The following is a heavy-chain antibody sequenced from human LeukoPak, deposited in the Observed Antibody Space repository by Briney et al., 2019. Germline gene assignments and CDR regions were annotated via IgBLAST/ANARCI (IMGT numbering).Heavy chain of an antibody. D-gene: IGHD2-15*01. V-gene: IGHV3-21*01. J-gene: IGHJ6*03. Sequence: GGSLRLSCAASGFTFSSYSMNWVRQAPGKGLEGGSSISSSSSYIYYADSAKGRFTISRDNAKNSLYLQMNSLRAEDTAVYYCAREAKSTVVVVAASYYYYMDVWGKGTTVAVSS. CDR2: ISSSSSYI. CDR3: AREAKSTVVVVAASYYYYMDV. CDR1: GFTFSSYS.